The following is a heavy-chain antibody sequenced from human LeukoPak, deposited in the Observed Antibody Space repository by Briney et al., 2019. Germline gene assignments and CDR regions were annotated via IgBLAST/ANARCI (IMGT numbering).Heavy chain of an antibody. D-gene: IGHD3-10*01. Sequence: PGGSLRLSCAASGFTFSSYSMNWVRQAPGKGLEWVSSISSSSSYIYYADSVKGRFTISRDNAKNSLYLQMNSLRAEDTAVYYCAGGGGSGSYYRLGYYYYMDVWGKGTTVTVS. J-gene: IGHJ6*03. CDR1: GFTFSSYS. V-gene: IGHV3-21*01. CDR3: AGGGGSGSYYRLGYYYYMDV. CDR2: ISSSSSYI.